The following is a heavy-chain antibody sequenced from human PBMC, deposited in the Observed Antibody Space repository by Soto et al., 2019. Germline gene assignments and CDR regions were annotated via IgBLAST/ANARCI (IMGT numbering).Heavy chain of an antibody. Sequence: GGSLRLSCSGSGFRLGGDAVHLVRQPPGKGLEDVSAISDNGDVTDYADSVKGRFTIFRDNFKNIVYFQMSSLRVEDTAVYYCVVRGSAFDIWGQGTVVTVSS. CDR3: VVRGSAFDI. D-gene: IGHD3-10*01. CDR1: GFRLGGDA. V-gene: IGHV3-64D*08. CDR2: ISDNGDVT. J-gene: IGHJ3*02.